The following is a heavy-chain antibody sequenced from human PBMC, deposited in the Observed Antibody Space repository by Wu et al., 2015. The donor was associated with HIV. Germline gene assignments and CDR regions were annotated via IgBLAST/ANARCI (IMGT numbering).Heavy chain of an antibody. D-gene: IGHD6-13*01. CDR1: GYTFTSYG. CDR2: ISAYNGNT. J-gene: IGHJ6*01. V-gene: IGHV1-18*01. CDR3: ARXIAAAGTGGYYYYGMDV. Sequence: QVQLVQSGAEVKKPGASVKVSCKASGYTFTSYGISWVRQAPGQGLEWMGWISAYNGNTNYAQKLQGRVTMTTDTSTSTAYMELRSLRSDDTAVYYCARXIAAAGTGGYYYYGMDVWGQGDHGSPVSS.